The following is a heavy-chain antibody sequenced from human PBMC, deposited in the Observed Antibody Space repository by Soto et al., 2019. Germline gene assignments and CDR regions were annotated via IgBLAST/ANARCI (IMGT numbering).Heavy chain of an antibody. Sequence: QVQLVESGGGVVQPGRSLSLSCAASGFTFSSYAMHWVRPAPGKGLEWVAVISYDGSNKYYADSVKGRFTISRDNSKNTLYLQMNSLRAEDTAVYYCASLRIDYDTLDAFDIWGQWTMVTVSS. CDR1: GFTFSSYA. CDR3: ASLRIDYDTLDAFDI. J-gene: IGHJ3*02. CDR2: ISYDGSNK. D-gene: IGHD3-22*01. V-gene: IGHV3-30-3*01.